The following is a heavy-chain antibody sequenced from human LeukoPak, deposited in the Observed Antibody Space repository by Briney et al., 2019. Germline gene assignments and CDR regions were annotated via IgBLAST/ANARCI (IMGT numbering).Heavy chain of an antibody. J-gene: IGHJ4*02. V-gene: IGHV3-33*01. Sequence: PGGSLRLSCAASGFTFSSYGMHWVRQAPGKGLEWVAVIWYDGSNKYYADSVKGRFTISRDNSKNTLYLQMNSLRAEDTAVYCCAREDSWYFFDYWGQGTLVTVSS. CDR1: GFTFSSYG. CDR3: AREDSWYFFDY. CDR2: IWYDGSNK. D-gene: IGHD6-13*01.